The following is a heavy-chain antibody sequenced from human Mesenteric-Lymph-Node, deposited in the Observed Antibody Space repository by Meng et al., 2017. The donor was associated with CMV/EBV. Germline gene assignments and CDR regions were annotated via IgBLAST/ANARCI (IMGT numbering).Heavy chain of an antibody. D-gene: IGHD3-22*01. J-gene: IGHJ6*02. CDR2: ISKSGSDV. Sequence: GGSLRLSCAGSGFNFKTYEMIWVRQAPGKGLEWVSHISKSGSDVYYADSVKGRFIISRDNAKDSLYLQMNSLRAEDTALYFCARDPRGYRYYYGMDVWGQGTTVTVSS. V-gene: IGHV3-48*03. CDR3: ARDPRGYRYYYGMDV. CDR1: GFNFKTYE.